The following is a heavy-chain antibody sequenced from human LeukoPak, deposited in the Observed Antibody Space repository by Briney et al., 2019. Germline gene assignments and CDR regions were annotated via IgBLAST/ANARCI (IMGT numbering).Heavy chain of an antibody. CDR3: AKDHGSGIRYNQLTNY. Sequence: GGSLRLSCAASGFTFSNYAMRWVRQAPGKGLEWVSVISGSGGSTYYGDSVKGRFTISRDNSKNTLYLQLNSLRVEDTAVYYCAKDHGSGIRYNQLTNYWGQGILVTVSS. J-gene: IGHJ4*02. V-gene: IGHV3-23*01. CDR2: ISGSGGST. CDR1: GFTFSNYA. D-gene: IGHD3-10*01.